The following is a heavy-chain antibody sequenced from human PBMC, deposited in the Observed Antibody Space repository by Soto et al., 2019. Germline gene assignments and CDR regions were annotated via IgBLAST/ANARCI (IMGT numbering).Heavy chain of an antibody. J-gene: IGHJ6*02. CDR1: GFTFSSYA. V-gene: IGHV3-30-3*01. Sequence: QVQLVESGGGVVQPGRSLRLSCAASGFTFSSYAMHWVRQAPGKGLEWVAVISYDGSNKYYADSVKGRFTISRDNSKNTLDLQMNSLRAEDTAVYYCARETTGGQGYYGMDVWGQGTTVTVSS. CDR3: ARETTGGQGYYGMDV. D-gene: IGHD4-4*01. CDR2: ISYDGSNK.